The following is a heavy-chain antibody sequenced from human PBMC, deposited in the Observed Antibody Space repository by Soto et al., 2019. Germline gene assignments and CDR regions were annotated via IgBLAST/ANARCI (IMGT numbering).Heavy chain of an antibody. CDR2: IYYSGST. D-gene: IGHD2-15*01. V-gene: IGHV4-39*01. Sequence: SETLSLTCTVSGGSSSSSSYYWGWIRQPPGKGLEWIGSIYYSGSTYYNPSLKSRVTISVDTSKNQFSLKLSSVTAADTAVYYCARHVLFGVVAATRDAFDIWGQGTMVTVSS. CDR1: GGSSSSSSYY. J-gene: IGHJ3*02. CDR3: ARHVLFGVVAATRDAFDI.